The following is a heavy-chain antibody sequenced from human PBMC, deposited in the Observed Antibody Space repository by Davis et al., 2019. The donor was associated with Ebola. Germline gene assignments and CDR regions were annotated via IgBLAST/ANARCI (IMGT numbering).Heavy chain of an antibody. V-gene: IGHV4-39*01. Sequence: WVRQPPGKGLEWIGSIYYSGSTYYNPSLKSRVTISVDTSKNQFSLKLSSVTAADTAVYYCARHGEWLQQDYWGQGTLVTVPS. CDR3: ARHGEWLQQDY. CDR2: IYYSGST. J-gene: IGHJ4*02. D-gene: IGHD5-24*01.